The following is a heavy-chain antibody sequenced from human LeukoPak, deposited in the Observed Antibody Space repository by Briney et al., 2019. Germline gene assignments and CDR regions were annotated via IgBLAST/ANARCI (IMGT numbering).Heavy chain of an antibody. CDR1: GDSFSSVTDY. CDR2: IYHSGST. Sequence: PSETLSLTCTVSGDSFSSVTDYWAWIRQPPGKGLEWLGSIYHSGSTHSNPSLNSRVTLSVDTSKNQFSLRLRSVTAADTAVYYCSRDRDESSGFTLDWGQGTLVTVSS. J-gene: IGHJ4*02. D-gene: IGHD3-22*01. CDR3: SRDRDESSGFTLD. V-gene: IGHV4-39*07.